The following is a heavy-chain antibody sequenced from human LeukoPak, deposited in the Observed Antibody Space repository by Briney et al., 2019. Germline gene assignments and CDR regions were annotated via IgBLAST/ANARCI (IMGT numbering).Heavy chain of an antibody. Sequence: GGSLRLSCAASGFTFSSYSMNWVRHAPGKGLEWVSYISSSSSTIYYADSVKGRFTISRDNAKNSLYLQMNSLRAEDTAVYYCAREEGVEMATITGYYMDVWGKGTTVTVSS. D-gene: IGHD5-24*01. J-gene: IGHJ6*03. CDR1: GFTFSSYS. V-gene: IGHV3-48*01. CDR2: ISSSSSTI. CDR3: AREEGVEMATITGYYMDV.